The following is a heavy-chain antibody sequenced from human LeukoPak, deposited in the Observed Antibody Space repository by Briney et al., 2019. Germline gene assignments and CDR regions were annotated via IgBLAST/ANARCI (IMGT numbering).Heavy chain of an antibody. V-gene: IGHV3-23*01. CDR2: ISVDGSGA. CDR3: ARDRNFPRDQFDY. D-gene: IGHD2-2*01. CDR1: GFTFGSYA. Sequence: GGSLRLSCAASGFTFGSYAMSWVRQAPGKGLEWVSAISVDGSGAWYAGSVGGRSTISRDNSKSTVYLQMNSLTADDTAVYFCARDRNFPRDQFDYWGQGTLVTVSS. J-gene: IGHJ4*02.